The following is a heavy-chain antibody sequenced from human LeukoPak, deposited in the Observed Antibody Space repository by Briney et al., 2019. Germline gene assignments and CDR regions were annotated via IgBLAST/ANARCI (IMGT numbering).Heavy chain of an antibody. Sequence: GGSLRLSCAASGFTFSNAWMSWVRQAPGKGLEGVGRIKSKTDGGTTDYAAPVKGRFTISRDNSRNTLYLQMNSLRAEDTAVYFCARLTGITFAMDVWGQGTTVTVSS. J-gene: IGHJ6*02. CDR2: IKSKTDGGTT. V-gene: IGHV3-15*01. CDR1: GFTFSNAW. D-gene: IGHD1-7*01. CDR3: ARLTGITFAMDV.